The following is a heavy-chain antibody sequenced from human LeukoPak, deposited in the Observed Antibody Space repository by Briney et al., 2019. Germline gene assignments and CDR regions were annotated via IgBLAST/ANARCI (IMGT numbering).Heavy chain of an antibody. V-gene: IGHV4-59*01. CDR3: ARGGDYYGSGSYYAFDP. D-gene: IGHD3-10*01. Sequence: ETLSLTCTVSGGSISSYYWSWIRQPPGKGLEWIGYIYYSGSTNYNPSLKSRVTISVDTSKNQFSLKLSSVTAADTAVYYCARGGDYYGSGSYYAFDPWGQGTLVTVSS. J-gene: IGHJ5*02. CDR2: IYYSGST. CDR1: GGSISSYY.